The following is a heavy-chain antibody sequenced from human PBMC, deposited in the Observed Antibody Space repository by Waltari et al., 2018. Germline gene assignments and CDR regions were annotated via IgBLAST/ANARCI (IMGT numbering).Heavy chain of an antibody. CDR2: IDSGCST. CDR1: GFTFSSYA. Sequence: EVQLLESGGGLVQPGGSLRLSCAASGFTFSSYAMSWVRQAPGKGLGWGSVIDSGCSTYYADSVKGRFTISRDNSKNTLYLQMNSLRAEDTAVYYCAKVGDPSWFDPWGQGTLVTVSS. V-gene: IGHV3-23*03. J-gene: IGHJ5*02. CDR3: AKVGDPSWFDP. D-gene: IGHD3-16*01.